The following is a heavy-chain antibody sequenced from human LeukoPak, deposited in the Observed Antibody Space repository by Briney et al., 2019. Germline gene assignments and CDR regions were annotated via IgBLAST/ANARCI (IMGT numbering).Heavy chain of an antibody. Sequence: GGSLRLSCAASGFIFSNYAMSWVRQAPGKGLQWVSAFSGSGGSTYYADSVKGRFTISRDNVKTSLYLQMNSLRAEDTAVYYCAAGGYSSSWYNWYFHLWGRGTLVTVSS. D-gene: IGHD6-13*01. CDR2: FSGSGGST. CDR1: GFIFSNYA. V-gene: IGHV3-23*01. J-gene: IGHJ2*01. CDR3: AAGGYSSSWYNWYFHL.